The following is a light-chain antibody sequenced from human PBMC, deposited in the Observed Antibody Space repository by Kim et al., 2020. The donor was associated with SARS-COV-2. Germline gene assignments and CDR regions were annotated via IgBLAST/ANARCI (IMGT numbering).Light chain of an antibody. CDR3: QAGDSRTVV. CDR2: HDS. Sequence: SYELTQPPSVSVSPGQTASITCSGDKLGDKYACWYQQKPGQSPVVVIHHDSKRPSGIPERFSGSNSGNTATLTISGTQAMDEADYHCQAGDSRTVVFGGG. J-gene: IGLJ2*01. V-gene: IGLV3-1*01. CDR1: KLGDKY.